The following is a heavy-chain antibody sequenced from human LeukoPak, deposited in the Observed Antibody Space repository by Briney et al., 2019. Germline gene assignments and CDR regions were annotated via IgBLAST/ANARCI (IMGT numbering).Heavy chain of an antibody. CDR2: ISAYNGNT. Sequence: VASVKVSCKASGYTFTSYGISWGRQAPGQGREWMGWISAYNGNTNYAQKLQGRVTMTTDTSTSTAYMELRSLRSDDTAVYYCAIQGPTYYYDSSGYYPPFDYWGQGTLVTVSS. D-gene: IGHD3-22*01. J-gene: IGHJ4*02. V-gene: IGHV1-18*01. CDR3: AIQGPTYYYDSSGYYPPFDY. CDR1: GYTFTSYG.